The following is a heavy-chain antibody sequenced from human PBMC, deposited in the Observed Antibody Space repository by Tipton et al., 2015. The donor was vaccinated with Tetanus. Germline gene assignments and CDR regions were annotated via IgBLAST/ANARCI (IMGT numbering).Heavy chain of an antibody. Sequence: TLSLTCSLSGGSISNSEYYWAWIRQPPGKGLEWIGSVFGSGTSYYNPPLKSRVTISVDTSKNHFSLRLSSVTAAETAVYYCAEGRRFCSSNSCHEYYFDSWGRGTLVTVSS. CDR1: GGSISNSEYY. J-gene: IGHJ4*02. CDR3: AEGRRFCSSNSCHEYYFDS. V-gene: IGHV4-39*02. CDR2: VFGSGTS. D-gene: IGHD2-2*01.